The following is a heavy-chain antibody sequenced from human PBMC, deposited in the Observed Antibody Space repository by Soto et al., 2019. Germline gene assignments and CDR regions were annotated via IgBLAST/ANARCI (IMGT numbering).Heavy chain of an antibody. V-gene: IGHV3-23*01. Sequence: GGSLRLSCAASGFTFSSYAMSWVRQAPGKGLEWVSGVSSSGGRTYYVDSVKGRFTISRDNSKNTLYLQMSSLRAEDTAVYYCAKDLDFTGFFDYWGQGTLVTVSS. CDR3: AKDLDFTGFFDY. J-gene: IGHJ4*02. CDR1: GFTFSSYA. D-gene: IGHD2-8*02. CDR2: VSSSGGRT.